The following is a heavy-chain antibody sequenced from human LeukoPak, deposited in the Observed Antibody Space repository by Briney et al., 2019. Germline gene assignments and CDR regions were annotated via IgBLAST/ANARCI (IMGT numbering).Heavy chain of an antibody. D-gene: IGHD6-6*01. Sequence: KVSCKASGYTFTSYWIGWVRQMPGKGLEWMGIIYPGDSDTRYSPSFQGQVTISADKSISTAYLQWSSLKASDTAMYYCARQCSSSVIDYWGQGTLVTVSS. CDR1: GYTFTSYW. J-gene: IGHJ4*02. V-gene: IGHV5-51*01. CDR2: IYPGDSDT. CDR3: ARQCSSSVIDY.